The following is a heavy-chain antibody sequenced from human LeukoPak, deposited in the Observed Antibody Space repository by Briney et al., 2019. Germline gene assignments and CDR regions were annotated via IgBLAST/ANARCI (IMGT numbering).Heavy chain of an antibody. CDR3: ARRRYDLWSGYSGVWDY. V-gene: IGHV4-59*08. CDR1: GGSISSYY. J-gene: IGHJ4*02. CDR2: IYYSGST. Sequence: SETLSLTCTVSGGSISSYYWSWIRQPPGKGLEWIGYIYYSGSTNYNPSLKSRVTISVDTSKNQFSLKLSSVTAADTAVYYCARRRYDLWSGYSGVWDYWGQGTLVTVSS. D-gene: IGHD3-3*01.